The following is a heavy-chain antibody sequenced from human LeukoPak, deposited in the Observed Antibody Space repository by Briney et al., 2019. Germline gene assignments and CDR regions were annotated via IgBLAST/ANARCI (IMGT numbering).Heavy chain of an antibody. D-gene: IGHD6-19*01. Sequence: PSETLSLTCAVSGGSISSGGYSWSWIRQPPGKGLEWIGYIYYSGSTYYNPSLKSRVTISVDTSKNQFSLKLSSVTAADTAVYYCAKSGGWLVPYYFDYWGQGTLVTVSS. CDR1: GGSISSGGYS. V-gene: IGHV4-30-4*07. CDR2: IYYSGST. J-gene: IGHJ4*02. CDR3: AKSGGWLVPYYFDY.